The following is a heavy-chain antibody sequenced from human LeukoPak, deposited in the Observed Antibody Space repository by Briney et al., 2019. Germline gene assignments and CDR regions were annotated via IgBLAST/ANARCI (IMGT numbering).Heavy chain of an antibody. V-gene: IGHV1-46*01. D-gene: IGHD3-22*01. CDR1: GYTFTSYY. J-gene: IGHJ4*02. Sequence: ASVKVSCKVSGYTFTSYYMHWVRQAPGQGLEWMGIINPSGGSTSYAQKFQGRVTMTRDTSTSTVYMELSSLRSEDTAVYYCARSYYYDSSGYYPPDYWGQGTLVTASS. CDR2: INPSGGST. CDR3: ARSYYYDSSGYYPPDY.